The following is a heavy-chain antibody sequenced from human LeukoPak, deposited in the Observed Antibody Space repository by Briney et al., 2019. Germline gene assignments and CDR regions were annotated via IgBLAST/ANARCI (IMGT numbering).Heavy chain of an antibody. V-gene: IGHV5-51*01. Sequence: GESLKISCEGSGYSFTSYWIGWVRQMPGKGLEWMGIIYPGDSDSRYSPSFQGQVTISVDKSISTAYLQWSSLKASDTAMYYSARLPGWHGGRNFDYWGQGTLVTVSS. J-gene: IGHJ4*02. CDR2: IYPGDSDS. D-gene: IGHD4-23*01. CDR3: ARLPGWHGGRNFDY. CDR1: GYSFTSYW.